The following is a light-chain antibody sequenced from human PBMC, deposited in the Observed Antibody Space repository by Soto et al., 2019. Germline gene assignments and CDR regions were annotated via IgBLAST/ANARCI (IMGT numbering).Light chain of an antibody. V-gene: IGKV3D-11*02. Sequence: IVITQSPGTLSVSPGERATLSCRASQSVISYLAWYHQKPGQALMLLIYDASNRATGILVRFSGCVSVTDVTLTICCLELEDRPVYYCHQRSNLHISFGHGRQLEI. CDR2: DAS. J-gene: IGKJ5*01. CDR3: HQRSNLHIS. CDR1: QSVISY.